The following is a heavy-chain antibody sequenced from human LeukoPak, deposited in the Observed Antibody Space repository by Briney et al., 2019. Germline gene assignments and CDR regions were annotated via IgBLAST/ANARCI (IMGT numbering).Heavy chain of an antibody. Sequence: PSETLSLTCTVSGGSISRSSYYWGWIRQPPGKGLEWIGSIYNSGSTYYNPSLKSRVTISVDTSKNQFSLKLSSVTAADTAVYYCARQWDYYDSSGYPEYCFDYWGQGTLVTVSS. CDR2: IYNSGST. J-gene: IGHJ4*02. V-gene: IGHV4-39*01. D-gene: IGHD3-22*01. CDR1: GGSISRSSYY. CDR3: ARQWDYYDSSGYPEYCFDY.